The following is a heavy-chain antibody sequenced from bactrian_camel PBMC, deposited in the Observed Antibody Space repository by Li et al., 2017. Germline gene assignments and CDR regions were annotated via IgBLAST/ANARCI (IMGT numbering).Heavy chain of an antibody. CDR1: GFLFDVPT. CDR3: AAGMYYWGESFSLCPLNFGH. CDR2: IRSDGHT. Sequence: HVQLVESGGGTVQPGGSLKLSCTSLGFLFDVPTMGWYRQVPGKECELVSFIRSDGHTHYADSVKGRFTISQDTAKNSVYLQMNSLKSEDTAVYYCAAGMYYWGESFSLCPLNFGHWGQGTQVTVS. D-gene: IGHD3*01. J-gene: IGHJ6*01. V-gene: IGHV3S60*01.